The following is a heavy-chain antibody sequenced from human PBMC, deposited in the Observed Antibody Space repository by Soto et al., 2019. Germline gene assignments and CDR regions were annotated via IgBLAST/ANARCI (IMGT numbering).Heavy chain of an antibody. CDR1: GDSISSGGYY. CDR2: LYYTGSN. J-gene: IGHJ4*02. V-gene: IGHV4-39*01. D-gene: IGHD2-2*02. Sequence: SETLSLTCTVSGDSISSGGYYWGWVRQPPGRGLEWIAGLYYTGSNFYNPSLKNRVSISVDTSKNQFSLNVYSVTAADTAVYYCARPPPGQAPLYPPRLDFWGQGVKVTVSS. CDR3: ARPPPGQAPLYPPRLDF.